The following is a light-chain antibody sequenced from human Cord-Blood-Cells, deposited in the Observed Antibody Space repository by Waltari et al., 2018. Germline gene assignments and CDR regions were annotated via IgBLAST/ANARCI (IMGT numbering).Light chain of an antibody. CDR2: DAS. V-gene: IGKV3-11*01. J-gene: IGKJ4*01. Sequence: EIVLTQSPATLSLSRGERATLSCRASQSVSSYLAWYQHKPGQAPRLLIYDASHRATGIPARFSGSGSGTDFTLTISSLEPEDFAVYYCQQRSNWPPLTFGGGTKVEIK. CDR1: QSVSSY. CDR3: QQRSNWPPLT.